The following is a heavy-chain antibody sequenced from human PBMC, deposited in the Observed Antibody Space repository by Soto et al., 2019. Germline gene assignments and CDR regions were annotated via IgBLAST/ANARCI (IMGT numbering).Heavy chain of an antibody. V-gene: IGHV4-30-4*01. CDR2: IYYSGST. CDR3: ARGLPPYDFWSGYYGDYFDY. J-gene: IGHJ4*02. CDR1: GGSISSGDYY. D-gene: IGHD3-3*01. Sequence: QVQLQESGPGLVKPSQTLSLTCTVSGGSISSGDYYWSWIRQPPGKGLEWIGYIYYSGSTYYNPSLKSRVTISVDRSKNQFSLKLSSVTAADTAVYYCARGLPPYDFWSGYYGDYFDYWGQGPLVTVSS.